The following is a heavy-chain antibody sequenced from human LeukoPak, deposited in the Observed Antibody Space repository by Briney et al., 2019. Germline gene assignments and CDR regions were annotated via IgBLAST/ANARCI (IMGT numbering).Heavy chain of an antibody. Sequence: GASVKVSCKASGYTFTSYGISWVRQAPGQGLEWMGWINPNSGGTNYAQKFQGRVTMTRDTSISTAYMELSRLRSDDTAVYYCARVLLLYDSGNYQSGNYFDPWGQGTLVTVSS. CDR3: ARVLLLYDSGNYQSGNYFDP. J-gene: IGHJ5*02. V-gene: IGHV1-2*02. D-gene: IGHD3-10*01. CDR1: GYTFTSYG. CDR2: INPNSGGT.